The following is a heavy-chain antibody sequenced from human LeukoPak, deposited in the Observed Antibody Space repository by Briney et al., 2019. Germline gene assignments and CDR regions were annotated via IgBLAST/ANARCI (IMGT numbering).Heavy chain of an antibody. CDR2: IWYDGSNK. CDR3: ARDRWPKQLWLPGQGMDV. V-gene: IGHV3-33*01. CDR1: GFTFSSYG. D-gene: IGHD5-18*01. Sequence: PGGSLRLSCAASGFTFSSYGMHWVRQAPGKGLEWVAVIWYDGSNKYYVDSVKGRFTISRDNSKNTLYLQMNSLRAEDTAVYYCARDRWPKQLWLPGQGMDVWGQGTTVTVSS. J-gene: IGHJ6*02.